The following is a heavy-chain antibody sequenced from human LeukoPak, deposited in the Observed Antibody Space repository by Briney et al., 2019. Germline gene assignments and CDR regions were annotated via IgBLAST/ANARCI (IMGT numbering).Heavy chain of an antibody. Sequence: PGGSLRLSCAASGFTVSSNYMSWVRQAPGKGLEWVSVFYSGGSTYYADSVKGRFTISRDNSKNTLYLQMNSLRAEDTAVYYCARSPPQWLPAYFDYWGQGTLVTVSS. V-gene: IGHV3-66*01. D-gene: IGHD6-19*01. CDR1: GFTVSSNY. CDR2: FYSGGST. CDR3: ARSPPQWLPAYFDY. J-gene: IGHJ4*02.